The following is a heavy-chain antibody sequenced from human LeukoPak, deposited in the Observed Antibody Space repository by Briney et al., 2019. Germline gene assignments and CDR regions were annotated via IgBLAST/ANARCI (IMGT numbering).Heavy chain of an antibody. V-gene: IGHV1-46*01. Sequence: GASVKVSCKASGYTFTSYYMHWVRQAPGQGLEWMGIINPSGGSTSYAQKFQGRVTMTRDTSTSTVYMELSSLRSEDTAAYYCARLAVTAIYFDYWGQGTLVTVSS. D-gene: IGHD2-21*02. CDR1: GYTFTSYY. CDR3: ARLAVTAIYFDY. CDR2: INPSGGST. J-gene: IGHJ4*02.